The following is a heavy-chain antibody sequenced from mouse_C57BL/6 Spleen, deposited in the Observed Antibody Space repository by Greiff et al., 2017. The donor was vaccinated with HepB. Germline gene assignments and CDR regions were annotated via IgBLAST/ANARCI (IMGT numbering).Heavy chain of an antibody. D-gene: IGHD1-1*01. V-gene: IGHV1-22*01. CDR3: AREGVVAIPYYAMDY. CDR1: GYTFTDYN. J-gene: IGHJ4*01. Sequence: EVQVVESGPELVKPGASVKMSCKASGYTFTDYNMHWVKQSHGKSLEWIGYINPNNGGTSYNQKFKGKATLTVNKSSSTAYMELRSLTSEDSAVYYCAREGVVAIPYYAMDYWGQGTSVTVSS. CDR2: INPNNGGT.